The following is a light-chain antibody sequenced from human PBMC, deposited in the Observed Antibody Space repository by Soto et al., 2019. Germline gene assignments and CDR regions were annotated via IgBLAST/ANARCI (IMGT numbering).Light chain of an antibody. CDR3: QHYVTSSIT. Sequence: EIVLTQSPGTLSSSPGERVTLSCRASQSVSSSYLAWYQQKPGQAPRLLIYGASSRATGTPDRISGGGSGTDFTLTISRLEPEDFAVYYCQHYVTSSITFGQGTKVDI. J-gene: IGKJ1*01. CDR2: GAS. V-gene: IGKV3-20*01. CDR1: QSVSSSY.